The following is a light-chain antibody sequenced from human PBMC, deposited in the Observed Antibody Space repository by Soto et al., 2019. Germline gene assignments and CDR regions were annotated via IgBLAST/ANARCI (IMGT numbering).Light chain of an antibody. CDR3: QQYNTYWT. CDR2: KAS. V-gene: IGKV1-5*03. Sequence: DIQMTQSPSTLSASVGDSVTITCRATQSISNWLAWYQQKPGRAPKLLIYKASSLESGVSSRFSGSGSGTDFTLTISSLQPDDFATYYCQQYNTYWTFGQGTKVEIK. CDR1: QSISNW. J-gene: IGKJ1*01.